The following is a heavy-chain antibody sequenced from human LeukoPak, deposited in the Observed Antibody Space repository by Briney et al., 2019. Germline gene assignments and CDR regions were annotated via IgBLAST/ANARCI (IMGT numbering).Heavy chain of an antibody. D-gene: IGHD3-22*01. CDR3: ARGTITTGAFDI. CDR1: GGSISSYY. J-gene: IGHJ3*02. V-gene: IGHV4-59*04. CDR2: ISYSGST. Sequence: SETLSLTCTVSGGSISSYYWSWIRQPPGKGLEWIGSISYSGSTYYNPSLKSRVTFSVDTSKNQFSLKLSSVTAADTAVYYCARGTITTGAFDIWGQGTMVTVSS.